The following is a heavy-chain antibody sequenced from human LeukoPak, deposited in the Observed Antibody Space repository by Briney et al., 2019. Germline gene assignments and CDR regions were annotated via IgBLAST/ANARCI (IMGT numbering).Heavy chain of an antibody. CDR2: ISYDGSNK. CDR1: GFTFSSYG. CDR3: ARWVVAATPYFDY. D-gene: IGHD2-15*01. V-gene: IGHV3-30*03. Sequence: PGGSLRLSCSSSGFTFSSYGMHWVRQAPGKGLEGVAVISYDGSNKYYADSVKGRFTICRDNSKNTLYLQMNSLRAEDTAVYYCARWVVAATPYFDYWGQGTLVTVSS. J-gene: IGHJ4*02.